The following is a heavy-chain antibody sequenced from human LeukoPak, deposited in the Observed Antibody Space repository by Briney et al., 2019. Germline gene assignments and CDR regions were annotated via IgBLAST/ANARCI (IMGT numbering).Heavy chain of an antibody. CDR1: GGSISSYY. CDR2: IYYSGST. J-gene: IGHJ3*02. CDR3: ARESGPWGPSMVPGAFDI. V-gene: IGHV4-59*01. D-gene: IGHD1-26*01. Sequence: SETLSLTCTVSGGSISSYYWSWIRQPPGKGLEWIGYIYYSGSTNYNPSLKSRVTISVDTSKNQFSLKLSSVTAADTAVYYCARESGPWGPSMVPGAFDIRGQGTMVTVSS.